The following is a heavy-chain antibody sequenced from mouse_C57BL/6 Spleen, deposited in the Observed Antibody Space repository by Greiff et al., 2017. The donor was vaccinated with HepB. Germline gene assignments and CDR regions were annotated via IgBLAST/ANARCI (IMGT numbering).Heavy chain of an antibody. CDR1: GYTFTSYW. J-gene: IGHJ4*01. D-gene: IGHD2-10*02. CDR3: ARLPRRYAMDY. V-gene: IGHV1-52*01. CDR2: IDPSDSET. Sequence: QVQLQQPGAELVRPGSSVKLSCKASGYTFTSYWMHWVKQRPIQGLEWIGNIDPSDSETHYNQKFKDKATLTVDKSSSTAYMQISSLTSEDSAVYYCARLPRRYAMDYWGQGTSVTVSS.